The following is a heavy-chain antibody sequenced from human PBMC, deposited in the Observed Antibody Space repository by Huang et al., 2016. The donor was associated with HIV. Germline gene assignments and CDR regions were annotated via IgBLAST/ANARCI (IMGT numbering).Heavy chain of an antibody. CDR2: IRISGTTI. CDR3: ARRMAGWDDVFDM. CDR1: GLVFSAHS. V-gene: IGHV3-11*01. D-gene: IGHD6-19*01. Sequence: QVQLVESGGGLVKPGGSLRLSCAASGLVFSAHSMNWIRQAPGKGLEWISDIRISGTTIRDADAVKGRFTISRDNAKKSLLLEMKSLRVEDTAVYYCARRMAGWDDVFDMWGQGTMVTVSS. J-gene: IGHJ3*02.